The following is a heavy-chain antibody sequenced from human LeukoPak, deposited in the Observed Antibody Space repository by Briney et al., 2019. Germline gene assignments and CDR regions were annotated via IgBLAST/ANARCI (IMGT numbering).Heavy chain of an antibody. CDR1: GFIFSDHW. Sequence: PGGSLRLSCAASGFIFSDHWMHWVRQAPRKGLVWLSRINNDGSSTIYADSVKGRFTFSRDNAENTLFLEMSSLRVEDTAVYYCVRERNNFWSGHHSIFDSWGQGTLVTVSS. J-gene: IGHJ4*02. CDR3: VRERNNFWSGHHSIFDS. V-gene: IGHV3-74*01. D-gene: IGHD3-3*01. CDR2: INNDGSST.